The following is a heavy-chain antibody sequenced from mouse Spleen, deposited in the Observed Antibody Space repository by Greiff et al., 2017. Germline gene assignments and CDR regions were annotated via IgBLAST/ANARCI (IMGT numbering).Heavy chain of an antibody. J-gene: IGHJ2*01. V-gene: IGHV5-6-3*01. CDR2: INSNGGST. CDR3: ARHAPYFDY. CDR1: GFTFSSYG. Sequence: EVKVEESGGGLVQPGGSLKLSCAASGFTFSSYGMSWVRQTPDKRLELVATINSNGGSTYYPDSVKGRFTISRDNARNTLYLQMSSLRSEDTAMYYCARHAPYFDYWGQGTTLTVSS.